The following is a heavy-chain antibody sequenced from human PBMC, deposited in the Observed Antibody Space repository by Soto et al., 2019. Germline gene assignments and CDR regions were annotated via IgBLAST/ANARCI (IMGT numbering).Heavy chain of an antibody. Sequence: SLRLSCAASGFTFSSYGMHWVRQAPGKGLEWVAVIWYDGSNKYYADSVKGRFTISRDNSKNTLYLQMNSLRAEDTAVYYCARDSAYYDILTGYYPSIFDYWGQGTLVTVSS. V-gene: IGHV3-33*01. CDR1: GFTFSSYG. CDR2: IWYDGSNK. CDR3: ARDSAYYDILTGYYPSIFDY. J-gene: IGHJ4*02. D-gene: IGHD3-9*01.